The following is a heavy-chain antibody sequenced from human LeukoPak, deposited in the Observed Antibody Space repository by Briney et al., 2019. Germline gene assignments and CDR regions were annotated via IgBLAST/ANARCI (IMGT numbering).Heavy chain of an antibody. CDR2: ISSSSNYI. CDR3: ARDGYCGGDCFGYFDL. J-gene: IGHJ2*01. CDR1: GFTFSGYS. D-gene: IGHD2-21*02. Sequence: PGGSLRLSCAASGFTFSGYSMNWVRQAPGKGLEWVSSISSSSNYIYDTDSVKGRFTISRDNAKNLLYLQMNSLRAEDTAVYYCARDGYCGGDCFGYFDLWGRGTLVTVSS. V-gene: IGHV3-21*01.